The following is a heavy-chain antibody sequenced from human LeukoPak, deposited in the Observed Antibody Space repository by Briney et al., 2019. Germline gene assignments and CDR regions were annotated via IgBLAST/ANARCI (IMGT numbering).Heavy chain of an antibody. CDR2: ISSSGSTI. D-gene: IGHD2-15*01. CDR1: GFTFSSYE. CDR3: ARDSYCSGGSCYSYYFDY. V-gene: IGHV3-48*03. Sequence: GGSLRLSCAASGFTFSSYEMNWVRQAPGKGLEWVSYISSSGSTIYYADSVKGRFAISRDNAKNSLYLQMNSLRAEDTAVYYCARDSYCSGGSCYSYYFDYWGQGTLVTVSS. J-gene: IGHJ4*02.